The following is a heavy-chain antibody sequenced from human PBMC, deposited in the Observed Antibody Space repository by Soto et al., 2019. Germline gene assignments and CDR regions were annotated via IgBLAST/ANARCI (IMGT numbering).Heavy chain of an antibody. CDR3: ARDLQGDVLRFLEWFYFDY. D-gene: IGHD3-3*01. CDR2: INPSGGST. J-gene: IGHJ4*02. V-gene: IGHV1-46*01. CDR1: GYTFTSYY. Sequence: EASVKVSCKASGYTFTSYYMHWVRQAPGQGLEWMGIINPSGGSTSYAQKFQGRVTMTRDTSTSTVYMELSSLRSEDTAVYYCARDLQGDVLRFLEWFYFDYWGQGTLVTVSS.